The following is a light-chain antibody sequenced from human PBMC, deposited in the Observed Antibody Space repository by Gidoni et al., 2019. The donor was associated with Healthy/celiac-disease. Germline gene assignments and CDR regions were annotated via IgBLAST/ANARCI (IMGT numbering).Light chain of an antibody. CDR3: SSYASRSTYVL. CDR2: EVT. J-gene: IGLJ2*01. Sequence: QSALTQPASVSGSPGKSITISCTGTSSDIKSYNYVSWYQQHPGKAPKLMIYEVTNRPSGVSNRFSGSKSGNSASLTISGLQAEDEADYYCSSYASRSTYVLFGGGTKLTVL. CDR1: SSDIKSYNY. V-gene: IGLV2-14*01.